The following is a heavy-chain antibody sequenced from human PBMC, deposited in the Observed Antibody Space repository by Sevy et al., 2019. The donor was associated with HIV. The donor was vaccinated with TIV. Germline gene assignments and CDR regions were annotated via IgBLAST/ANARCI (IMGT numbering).Heavy chain of an antibody. CDR3: ARDRGVGTSSYGMDV. CDR1: GFIFSHYS. CDR2: ISTSSTYI. V-gene: IGHV3-21*04. J-gene: IGHJ6*02. D-gene: IGHD1-26*01. Sequence: GGSLRLSCTASGFIFSHYSMNWVRQAPGKGLEWVLSISTSSTYIYYADSVKGRFTISRDNAKNLLYLQMNSLRAEDTAVYQCARDRGVGTSSYGMDVWGQGTTVTVSS.